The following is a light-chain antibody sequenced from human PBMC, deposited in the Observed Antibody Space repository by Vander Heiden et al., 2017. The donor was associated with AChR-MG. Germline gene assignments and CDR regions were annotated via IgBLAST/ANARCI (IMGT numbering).Light chain of an antibody. V-gene: IGLV3-21*04. CDR1: HIGRNS. Sequence: LTQPPSAPVDLGNSACVPCGGQHIGRNSAPWFQQKAGRAPRLVMIYDGDRPSGIPERFSGFNSDNTATLIISRVEAGDEADDYCLVWDNHSDLPVLGGGTKLTVL. CDR2: YDG. CDR3: LVWDNHSDLPV. J-gene: IGLJ2*01.